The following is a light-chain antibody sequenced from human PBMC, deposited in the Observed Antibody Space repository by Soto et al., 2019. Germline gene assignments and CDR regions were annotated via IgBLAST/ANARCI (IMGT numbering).Light chain of an antibody. J-gene: IGKJ1*01. CDR1: QSVTSN. CDR3: QHYNDWL. Sequence: EVVMTQSPATLSVSPGERATLSCRASQSVTSNLAWYQQKPGQAPRLLIYGASTRATGIPARFSGSGSGTEFTLTISSLQSEDFAIYYCQHYNDWLFDQGTKVEFK. CDR2: GAS. V-gene: IGKV3-15*01.